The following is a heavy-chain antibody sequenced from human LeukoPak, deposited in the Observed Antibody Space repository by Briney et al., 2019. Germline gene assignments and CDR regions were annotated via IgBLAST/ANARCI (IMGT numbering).Heavy chain of an antibody. CDR1: GFTFSTYG. D-gene: IGHD4-11*01. CDR2: IYYSGST. J-gene: IGHJ4*02. CDR3: ARGRRYSNYGY. V-gene: IGHV4-38-2*01. Sequence: GSLRLSCAASGFTFSTYGMNWVRQPPGKGLEWIGSIYYSGSTYYNPSLKSRVTISVDTSKNQFSLKLSSVTAADTAVYYCARGRRYSNYGYWGQGTLVTVSS.